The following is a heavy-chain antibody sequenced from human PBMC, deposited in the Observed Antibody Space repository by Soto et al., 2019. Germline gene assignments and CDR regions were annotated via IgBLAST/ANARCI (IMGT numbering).Heavy chain of an antibody. Sequence: QEQLVQSGGGVVQPGTSLRLSCAASGFIFRRYAMEWVRQAPGKGLEWVAVVSYDGSTKFYADSVKGRFTISRDNSKNTLYLEMSSLRPEDTGVYYCASDQSSTVITSTHFDPWGQGTQVTVSS. CDR2: VSYDGSTK. V-gene: IGHV3-30-3*01. D-gene: IGHD4-17*01. J-gene: IGHJ5*02. CDR3: ASDQSSTVITSTHFDP. CDR1: GFIFRRYA.